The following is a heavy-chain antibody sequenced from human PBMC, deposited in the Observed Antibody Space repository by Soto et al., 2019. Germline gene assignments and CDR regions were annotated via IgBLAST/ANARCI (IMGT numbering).Heavy chain of an antibody. D-gene: IGHD3-9*01. CDR3: GRLEGLATISYYFDY. CDR1: GGSVSSSIYC. V-gene: IGHV4-39*01. Sequence: PSETMCLTWPVSGGSVSSSIYCWGWVRQPPGKGLEWIGSVYYSGSTYYNPSLESRVTISVDKSKNQFSLKLMSLSAADTAVYYCGRLEGLATISYYFDYWGQGALVPSPQ. J-gene: IGHJ4*02. CDR2: VYYSGST.